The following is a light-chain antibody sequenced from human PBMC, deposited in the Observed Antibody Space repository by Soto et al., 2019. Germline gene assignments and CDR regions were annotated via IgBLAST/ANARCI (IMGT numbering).Light chain of an antibody. V-gene: IGKV3-20*01. Sequence: EIVLTQSPGTRSLSPGERATLSCRASQSISSNYFAWYQQKPGQAPRLLIYAASTRATGIPDRFSGSGSGKNFPHTISRMGPEDFGVFYCQQYNSSPGTFGRGHKGEIK. CDR1: QSISSNY. J-gene: IGKJ1*01. CDR3: QQYNSSPGT. CDR2: AAS.